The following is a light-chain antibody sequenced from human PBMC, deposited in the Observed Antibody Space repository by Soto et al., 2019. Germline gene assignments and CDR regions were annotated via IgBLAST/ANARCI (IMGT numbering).Light chain of an antibody. CDR2: GAS. V-gene: IGKV1-39*01. CDR3: QQSYSTPRMYT. Sequence: DIQMTQSPSSLAASVGDRVTITCRASEIINNYLTWYQQKPGQAPKLLIYGASILQGGVPSRFSGGGSGTDYTLTINSLQPEDFATYYCQQSYSTPRMYTFGQGTKLEIK. CDR1: EIINNY. J-gene: IGKJ2*01.